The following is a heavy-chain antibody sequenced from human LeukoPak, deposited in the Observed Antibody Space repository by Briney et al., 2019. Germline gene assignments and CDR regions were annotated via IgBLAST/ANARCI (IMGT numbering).Heavy chain of an antibody. CDR3: ARGRDDSSGYYDAFDI. CDR1: GRSFSGYY. CDR2: INHSGRT. V-gene: IGHV4-34*01. Sequence: PETLSLTCGVYGRSFSGYYWSWIRQPPGKGLEWIGEINHSGRTNYNPSLKSRVTISVDTSKNQFSLKLSSVTAADTAVYYCARGRDDSSGYYDAFDIWGQGTKVTVSS. J-gene: IGHJ3*02. D-gene: IGHD3-22*01.